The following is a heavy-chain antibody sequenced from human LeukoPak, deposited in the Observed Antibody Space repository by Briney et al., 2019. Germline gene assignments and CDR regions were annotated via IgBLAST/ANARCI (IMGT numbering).Heavy chain of an antibody. CDR3: AKQFLWFGELSHFDY. Sequence: GGSLRLSCAASGFTFSHYGMHWVRQAPGKGLEWVAFIRYDGSNKSYADSVKGRFTISRDNSKNTLYLQMNSLRAEDTAVYYCAKQFLWFGELSHFDYWGQGTLVTVSS. CDR1: GFTFSHYG. D-gene: IGHD3-10*01. J-gene: IGHJ4*02. CDR2: IRYDGSNK. V-gene: IGHV3-30*02.